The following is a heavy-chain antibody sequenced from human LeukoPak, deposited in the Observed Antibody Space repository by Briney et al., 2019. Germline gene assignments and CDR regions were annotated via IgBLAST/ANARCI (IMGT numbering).Heavy chain of an antibody. CDR1: GYTFSRYG. CDR2: ITPYSSNT. Sequence: ASVKVSCKASGYTFSRYGISWVRQAPGQGLEWMGWITPYSSNTNYAQKFQDRVTMTTDTSTSTAYMELRSLRSDDTALYYCARDGAVVITTGVAFDIWGQGTMVTVSS. CDR3: ARDGAVVITTGVAFDI. V-gene: IGHV1-18*01. J-gene: IGHJ3*02. D-gene: IGHD3-22*01.